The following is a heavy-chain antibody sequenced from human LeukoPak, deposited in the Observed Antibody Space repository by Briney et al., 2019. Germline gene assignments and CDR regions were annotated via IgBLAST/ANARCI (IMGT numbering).Heavy chain of an antibody. CDR2: IYTSGST. V-gene: IGHV4-4*09. D-gene: IGHD3-3*01. CDR1: GGSISSYY. Sequence: SETLSLTCTVSGGSISSYYWSWIRQPPGKGLEWIGYIYTSGSTNYNPSLKSRVTISVDTSKNQFSLKLGSVTAADTAVYYCSGSGTDFWSGIDYWGQGTLVTVSS. J-gene: IGHJ4*02. CDR3: SGSGTDFWSGIDY.